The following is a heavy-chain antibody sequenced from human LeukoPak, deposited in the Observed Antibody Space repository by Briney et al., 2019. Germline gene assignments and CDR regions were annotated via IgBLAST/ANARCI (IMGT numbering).Heavy chain of an antibody. CDR2: IYYSGST. Sequence: DPSETLSLTCTVSGYSISSSSYYCGWIRQPPGKGLEWIGCIYYSGSTYYNPSLKSRVNISVDTSKNQFSLKLSSVTAADTAVYYCARQEPLYYDFWSGYPGTFDYWGQGTLVTVSS. CDR3: ARQEPLYYDFWSGYPGTFDY. V-gene: IGHV4-39*01. D-gene: IGHD3-3*01. J-gene: IGHJ4*02. CDR1: GYSISSSSYY.